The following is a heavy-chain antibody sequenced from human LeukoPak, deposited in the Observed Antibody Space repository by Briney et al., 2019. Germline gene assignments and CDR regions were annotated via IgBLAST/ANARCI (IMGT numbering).Heavy chain of an antibody. CDR1: GGSISTYY. Sequence: SQTLSLTCTVSGGSISTYYWSWIRQPPGKELEWIGYIYYSGSTNYNPSLKSRVTISVDTSKNQFSLKLSSVTAADTAVYYCARVEGYYDILTPKRAFDIWGQGTMVTVSS. V-gene: IGHV4-59*01. CDR2: IYYSGST. CDR3: ARVEGYYDILTPKRAFDI. D-gene: IGHD3-9*01. J-gene: IGHJ3*02.